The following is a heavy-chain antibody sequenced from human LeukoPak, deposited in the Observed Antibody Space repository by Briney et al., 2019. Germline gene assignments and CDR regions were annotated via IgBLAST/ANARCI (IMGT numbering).Heavy chain of an antibody. CDR1: GFTFSSYA. CDR2: ISFDGTNK. D-gene: IGHD6-19*01. V-gene: IGHV3-30*04. J-gene: IGHJ4*02. CDR3: ARGGGTTDSAWYGYYFDH. Sequence: GESLRLSCAVSGFTFSSYAMHWVRQGPGKGLEWVAVISFDGTNKYYAASVKGRFTMSRDNSKNTLYVQMNSLRPEDTAVYYCARGGGTTDSAWYGYYFDHWGQGTLVTVSS.